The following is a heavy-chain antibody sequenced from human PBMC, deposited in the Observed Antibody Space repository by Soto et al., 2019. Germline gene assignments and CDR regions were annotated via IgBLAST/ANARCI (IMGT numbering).Heavy chain of an antibody. J-gene: IGHJ4*02. Sequence: PSETLSLTCIVSGGSISNYYWSWIRQSPGKGLEWIGYIYDNGYTKYKPSLKSRVTISVDTSKNRFSLKLSSVTAADTAVYYCARTQVVEMATIHYFDYWGQGTLVTVSS. CDR2: IYDNGYT. CDR3: ARTQVVEMATIHYFDY. V-gene: IGHV4-59*01. D-gene: IGHD5-12*01. CDR1: GGSISNYY.